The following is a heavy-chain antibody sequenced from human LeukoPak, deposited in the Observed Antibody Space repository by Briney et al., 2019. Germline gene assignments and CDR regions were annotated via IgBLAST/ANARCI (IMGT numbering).Heavy chain of an antibody. CDR3: ARQGSIWWYAWYFDL. V-gene: IGHV4-39*01. CDR1: GGSISSSKKY. Sequence: NPSETLSLTCNVSGGSISSSKKYWGWIRQPPGKGLEWIGSIYYSGSTYYNPSLKSRVTISVDTSKNQFSLKLSSVTAADTAVYYCARQGSIWWYAWYFDLWGRGTLLTVSS. CDR2: IYYSGST. J-gene: IGHJ2*01. D-gene: IGHD2-15*01.